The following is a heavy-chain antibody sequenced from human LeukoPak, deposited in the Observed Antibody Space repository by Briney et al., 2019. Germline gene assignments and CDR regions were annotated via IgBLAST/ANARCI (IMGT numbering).Heavy chain of an antibody. CDR2: IYPGDSDT. CDR3: ARRRDSSGYPDAFDI. D-gene: IGHD3-22*01. CDR1: GSSFTSYW. J-gene: IGHJ3*02. V-gene: IGHV5-51*01. Sequence: GESLKISCKGSGSSFTSYWIGWVRQMPGKGLEGMGIIYPGDSDTRYSPSFQAQVTISADKSISTAYLQWSSLKASDTAMYYCARRRDSSGYPDAFDIWGQGTMVTVSS.